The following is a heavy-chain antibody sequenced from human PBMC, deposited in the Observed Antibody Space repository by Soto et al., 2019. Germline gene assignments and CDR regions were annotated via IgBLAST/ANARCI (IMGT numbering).Heavy chain of an antibody. CDR3: AQGCSSTSCYGGDSYYYYGMDV. CDR1: GGTFSSYA. D-gene: IGHD2-2*01. V-gene: IGHV1-69*13. J-gene: IGHJ6*02. Sequence: GASVKVSCKASGGTFSSYAISWVRQAPGQGLEWMGGIIPIFGTANYAQKFQGRVTITADESTSTAYMELSSLRSEDTAVYYCAQGCSSTSCYGGDSYYYYGMDVWGQGTTVTVSS. CDR2: IIPIFGTA.